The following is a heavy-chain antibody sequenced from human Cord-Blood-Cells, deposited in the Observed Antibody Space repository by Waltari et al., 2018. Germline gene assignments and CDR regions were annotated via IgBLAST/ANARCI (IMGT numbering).Heavy chain of an antibody. J-gene: IGHJ4*02. D-gene: IGHD2-8*01. V-gene: IGHV4-34*01. Sequence: QVQLQQWGAGLLKPSETLALTCAVYGGSFSGYYWSWTRQPPGNGLEWIGEINHSGSTNYNPSLKSRVTISVDTSKNQFSLKLSSVTAADTAVYYCARHAIRTFDYWGQGTLVTVSS. CDR2: INHSGST. CDR3: ARHAIRTFDY. CDR1: GGSFSGYY.